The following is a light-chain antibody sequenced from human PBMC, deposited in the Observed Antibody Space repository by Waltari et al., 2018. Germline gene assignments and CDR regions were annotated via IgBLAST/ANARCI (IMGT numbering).Light chain of an antibody. CDR3: QQYYSTPWT. J-gene: IGKJ1*01. Sequence: DIVITQSPDSLAVSLGERATFTCQSSPTVLYSSNNKNYLSWYQQKPGQPPKLLIYWASTRQSGVPDRFSGSGSGTDFTLTISSLQTEDVAVYYCQQYYSTPWTFGQGTKVEIK. CDR2: WAS. V-gene: IGKV4-1*01. CDR1: PTVLYSSNNKNY.